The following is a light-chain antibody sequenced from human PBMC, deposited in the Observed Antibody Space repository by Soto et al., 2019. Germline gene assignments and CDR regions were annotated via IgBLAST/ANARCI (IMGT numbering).Light chain of an antibody. Sequence: EIVMTQSPATLSVSPGERATLSCRASQSVSSNLAWNQQKPGQAPRLLIYGASTRATGIQARFSGSGSGTEFPLTISILQSEDFAVYYCQQYNNWLITFGQGPRLEIK. CDR1: QSVSSN. J-gene: IGKJ5*01. V-gene: IGKV3-15*01. CDR2: GAS. CDR3: QQYNNWLIT.